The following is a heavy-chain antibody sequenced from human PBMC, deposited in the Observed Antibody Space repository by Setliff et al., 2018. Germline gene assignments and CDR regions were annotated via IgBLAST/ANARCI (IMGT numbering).Heavy chain of an antibody. CDR2: ISAYSDDT. CDR3: AYDSSGYYPGY. Sequence: GASVKVSCKASGHTFITFGISWVRQAPGQGLEWMGWISAYSDDTKYAEKFQGRVTMTMDTSTGTAYMELRSLRSDDTAVYICAYDSSGYYPGYWGQGTL. J-gene: IGHJ4*02. CDR1: GHTFITFG. D-gene: IGHD3-22*01. V-gene: IGHV1-18*01.